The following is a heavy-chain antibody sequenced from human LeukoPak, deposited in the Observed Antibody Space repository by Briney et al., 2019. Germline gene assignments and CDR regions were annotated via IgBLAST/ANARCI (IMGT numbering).Heavy chain of an antibody. CDR3: AKTRPLDSSSRSHGDY. Sequence: GGSLRLSCAASGFTFSSYGMHWVRQAPGKGLEWVAGISYDGSSQRYGDSVKGRFTISRDNSKNTLYLQMNSLRAEDTAVYYCAKTRPLDSSSRSHGDYWGQGTLVTVSS. CDR1: GFTFSSYG. V-gene: IGHV3-30*18. CDR2: ISYDGSSQ. J-gene: IGHJ4*02. D-gene: IGHD6-13*01.